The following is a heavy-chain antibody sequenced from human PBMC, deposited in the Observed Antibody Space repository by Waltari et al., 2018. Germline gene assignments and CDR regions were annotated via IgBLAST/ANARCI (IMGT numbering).Heavy chain of an antibody. Sequence: QVQLQESGPGLVKPSETLSLTCTVSGYSISSGYYWGWIRQPPGKGLEWIGIIYHSGSTYYNPSLKSRVTISVDTSKNQFSLKLSSVTAADTAVYYCARGYSSSSIFDPWGQGTLVTVSS. J-gene: IGHJ5*02. CDR2: IYHSGST. D-gene: IGHD6-13*01. V-gene: IGHV4-38-2*02. CDR1: GYSISSGYY. CDR3: ARGYSSSSIFDP.